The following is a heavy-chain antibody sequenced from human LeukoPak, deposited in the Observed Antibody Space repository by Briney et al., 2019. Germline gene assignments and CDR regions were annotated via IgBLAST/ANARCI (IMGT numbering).Heavy chain of an antibody. V-gene: IGHV4-39*07. CDR1: GDSISTSHYY. Sequence: SETLSLTCTVSGDSISTSHYYWAWIRRPPGKGLEWITTIYYRGTTYYNPSLKSRVTISVDASKNHFSLELSSVTAADTAVYYCARGRTVTQNDCFDPWGQGTLVTVSS. D-gene: IGHD4-11*01. J-gene: IGHJ5*02. CDR3: ARGRTVTQNDCFDP. CDR2: IYYRGTT.